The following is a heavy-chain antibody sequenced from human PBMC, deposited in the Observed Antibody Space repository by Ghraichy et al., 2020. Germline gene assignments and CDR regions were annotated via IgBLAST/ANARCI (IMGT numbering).Heavy chain of an antibody. CDR2: ISAYNGNT. D-gene: IGHD3-22*01. V-gene: IGHV1-18*01. J-gene: IGHJ1*01. CDR3: ARGKSSGYYSAEYFQH. CDR1: GYTFTSYG. Sequence: ASVKVSCKASGYTFTSYGISWVRQAPGQGLEWMGWISAYNGNTNYAQKLQGRVTMTTDTSTSTAYIELRSLRSDDTAVYYCARGKSSGYYSAEYFQHWGQGTLVTVSS.